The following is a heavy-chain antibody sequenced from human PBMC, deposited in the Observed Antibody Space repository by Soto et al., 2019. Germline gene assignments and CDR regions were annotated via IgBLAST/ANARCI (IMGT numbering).Heavy chain of an antibody. CDR1: GYTFTKYG. D-gene: IGHD3-16*01. CDR3: AREMAGLGGEYDS. Sequence: QVQLVQSGAEVKNPGASVKVSCKTSGYTFTKYGVGWVRQAPGQGLEWMGWISGSSGNANYAEKVQGRITLTTDTSTSTVSIELRSLRSDDTAVYFCAREMAGLGGEYDSWGQGTEVTVSS. J-gene: IGHJ4*02. V-gene: IGHV1-18*01. CDR2: ISGSSGNA.